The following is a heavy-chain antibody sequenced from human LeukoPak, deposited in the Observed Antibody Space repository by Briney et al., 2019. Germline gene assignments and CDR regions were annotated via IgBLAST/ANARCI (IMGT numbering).Heavy chain of an antibody. Sequence: GASVKVSCKASGYTFTGYYMHWVRQAPGQGLEWMGWINPNSGGTNYAQKFQGRVTMTRDTSISTAYMELSRLRSDDTAVYYCAREVAFVVVPAAATYYFDYWGQGTLVTVSS. J-gene: IGHJ4*02. D-gene: IGHD2-2*01. CDR2: INPNSGGT. V-gene: IGHV1-2*02. CDR1: GYTFTGYY. CDR3: AREVAFVVVPAAATYYFDY.